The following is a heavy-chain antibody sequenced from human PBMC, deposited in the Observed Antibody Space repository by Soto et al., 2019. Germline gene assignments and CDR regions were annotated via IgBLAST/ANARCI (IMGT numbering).Heavy chain of an antibody. V-gene: IGHV5-51*01. CDR2: IYPGDSDT. CDR1: GYSFTSYW. CDR3: ARFYYYGWGISPLYYSYYRDV. J-gene: IGHJ6*03. Sequence: GESLKISCKVSGYSFTSYWIGCVRQMPGKGLEWMGIIYPGDSDTRYSPSFQGQVTISADKSISTAYLQWSSLKASDTAMYYCARFYYYGWGISPLYYSYYRDVGGKGTTVPVSS. D-gene: IGHD3-10*01.